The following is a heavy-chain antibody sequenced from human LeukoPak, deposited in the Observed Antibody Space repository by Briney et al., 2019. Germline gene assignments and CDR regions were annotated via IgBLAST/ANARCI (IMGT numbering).Heavy chain of an antibody. J-gene: IGHJ4*02. Sequence: GGSLRLSCAASGFTFSSYEMNWVRQAPGKGLEWVSYISSSGSTIYYADSVKGRFTISRDNAKNSLYLQMNSLRAEDTAVYYCARDGMVTYYDFWSGPDYWGQGTLVTVSS. CDR1: GFTFSSYE. CDR2: ISSSGSTI. CDR3: ARDGMVTYYDFWSGPDY. D-gene: IGHD3-3*01. V-gene: IGHV3-48*03.